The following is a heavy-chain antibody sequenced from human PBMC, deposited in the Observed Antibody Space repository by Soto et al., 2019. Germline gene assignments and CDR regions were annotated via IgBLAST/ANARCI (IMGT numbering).Heavy chain of an antibody. J-gene: IGHJ4*02. V-gene: IGHV1-69*13. Sequence: SVKVSCKASGGTFSTFGISWVRQAPGQGLEWMGGIIPFFGTARYSQKFEDRITITADESTNTVYMDLRSLTYEDTAIYYCAKSAPMDAGDKYYYDFWGQGALVTVSS. CDR3: AKSAPMDAGDKYYYDF. D-gene: IGHD4-17*01. CDR2: IIPFFGTA. CDR1: GGTFSTFG.